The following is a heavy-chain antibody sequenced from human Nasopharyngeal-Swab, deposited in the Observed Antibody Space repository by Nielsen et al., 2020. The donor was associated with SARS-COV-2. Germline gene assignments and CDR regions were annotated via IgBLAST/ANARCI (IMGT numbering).Heavy chain of an antibody. D-gene: IGHD1-26*01. CDR3: VRDVAMVGATLDT. J-gene: IGHJ1*01. CDR2: VSRSSSRS. V-gene: IGHV3-11*06. Sequence: IRQPPGKGLEWVAYVSRSSSRSYYADCVEGRFTIPRNNPKNSLFLQMDSLRDEDTAVYFCVRDVAMVGATLDTWGQGTPVTVSS.